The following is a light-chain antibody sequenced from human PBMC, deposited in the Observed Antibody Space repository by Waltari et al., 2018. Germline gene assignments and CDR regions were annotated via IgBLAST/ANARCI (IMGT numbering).Light chain of an antibody. CDR1: SRDAGGYNY. CDR3: SSYISSSTLEL. J-gene: IGLJ2*01. V-gene: IGLV2-14*03. Sequence: QSALTQPASVSGSPGQSITISCTGTSRDAGGYNYVSWYQQHPGKAPKLMIYAVSNRPSGVSNRFSGSKSGNTASLTISGLQAEDEADYYCSSYISSSTLELFGGGTSLTVL. CDR2: AVS.